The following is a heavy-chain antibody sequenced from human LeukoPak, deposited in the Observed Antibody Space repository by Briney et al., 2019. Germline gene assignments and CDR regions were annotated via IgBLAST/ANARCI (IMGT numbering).Heavy chain of an antibody. CDR2: IDTAGDT. J-gene: IGHJ4*02. V-gene: IGHV3-13*01. D-gene: IGHD5-18*01. CDR3: ARGKTAMANGGFDY. Sequence: GGSLRLSCAASGFTFSRYDMHWVRQATGKGLEWVSAIDTAGDTYYPGSVKGRFTISRENAKNSLYLQMNSLRAGDTAAYYCARGKTAMANGGFDYWGQGTLVTVSS. CDR1: GFTFSRYD.